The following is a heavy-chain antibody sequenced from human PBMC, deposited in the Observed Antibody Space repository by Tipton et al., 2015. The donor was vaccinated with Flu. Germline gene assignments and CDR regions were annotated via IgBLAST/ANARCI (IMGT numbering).Heavy chain of an antibody. CDR2: IYYSGST. D-gene: IGHD5-24*01. J-gene: IGHJ4*02. CDR1: GGSISSYY. CDR3: ARVRDGYRVDY. V-gene: IGHV4-59*01. Sequence: SLTCTVSGGSISSYYWSWIRQPPGKGLEWIGYIYYSGSTNHNPSLKSRVTIAVDTSKNQSSLKLSSVTAADTAVYYCARVRDGYRVDYWGQGTLVTVSS.